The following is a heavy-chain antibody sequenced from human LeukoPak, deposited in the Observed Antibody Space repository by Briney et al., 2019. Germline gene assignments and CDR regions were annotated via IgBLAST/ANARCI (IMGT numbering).Heavy chain of an antibody. CDR1: DDSFSSHY. CDR3: ARDLVTVTKGFDI. D-gene: IGHD4-17*01. Sequence: SETLSLTCAVSDDSFSSHYWTWIRQPPGKGLEWIGHISYIGSTNYNPSLKSRVTISIDTSKNQFSLKLSSVTAADTAVYYCARDLVTVTKGFDIWGQGTMVSVSS. V-gene: IGHV4-59*11. J-gene: IGHJ3*02. CDR2: ISYIGST.